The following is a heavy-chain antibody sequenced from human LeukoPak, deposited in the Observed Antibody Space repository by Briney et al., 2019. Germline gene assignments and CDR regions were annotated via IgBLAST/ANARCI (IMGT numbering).Heavy chain of an antibody. CDR1: SGSISSYY. V-gene: IGHV4-59*01. D-gene: IGHD3/OR15-3a*01. J-gene: IGHJ5*02. Sequence: SETLPLTCTVSSGSISSYYWSWIRHPPGKGLEWIGSTYYSGSTNYNPSLKSRVTTSVDTSQNQFSLKLSAVTAADTAVYFCARESVEYDFWSGANWFDPWGQGTLVTVSA. CDR2: TYYSGST. CDR3: ARESVEYDFWSGANWFDP.